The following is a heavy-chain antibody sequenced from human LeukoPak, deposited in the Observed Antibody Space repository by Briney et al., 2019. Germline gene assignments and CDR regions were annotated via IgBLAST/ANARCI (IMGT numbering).Heavy chain of an antibody. CDR1: GYTFTAYY. J-gene: IGHJ4*02. CDR2: IDTNTGAT. CDR3: ASEAFCAGGSCNVQRVAS. Sequence: ASVKVSCKASGYTFTAYYIHWVRQAPGQGLEWMGWIDTNTGATKYAQKFQGRVTVTRDTSTGTAYMELSSLISGDTALYYCASEAFCAGGSCNVQRVASWGPGTLVTVSS. D-gene: IGHD2-8*02. V-gene: IGHV1-2*02.